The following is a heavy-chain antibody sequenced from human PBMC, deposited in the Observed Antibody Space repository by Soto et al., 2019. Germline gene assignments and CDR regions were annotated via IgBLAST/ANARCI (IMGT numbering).Heavy chain of an antibody. V-gene: IGHV3-64*01. D-gene: IGHD7-27*01. CDR2: ISSNGGST. Sequence: EVQLVESGGGLVQPGGSLRLSCAASGFTFSSYAMHWVRQAPGKGLEYVSAISSNGGSTSYANSVKGRFTISRDNSKNTLYLQMGSLRAEDMAVYYCARALGYAFDIWGQGTMVTVSS. CDR3: ARALGYAFDI. J-gene: IGHJ3*02. CDR1: GFTFSSYA.